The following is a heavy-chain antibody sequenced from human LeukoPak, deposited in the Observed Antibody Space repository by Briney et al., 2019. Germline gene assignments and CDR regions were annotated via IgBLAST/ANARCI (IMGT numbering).Heavy chain of an antibody. CDR3: ARLRIGEPFDY. V-gene: IGHV4-39*01. CDR2: IYYSGST. D-gene: IGHD3-10*01. J-gene: IGHJ4*02. CDR1: GDSISSSNYY. Sequence: PSETLSLTCTVSGDSISSSNYYWGWIRQPPGKGLEYIGSIYYSGSTYYNPSLKSRVTISVDTSKNQFSLYLSSVTAADAAVYYCARLRIGEPFDYWGQGTLVTVSS.